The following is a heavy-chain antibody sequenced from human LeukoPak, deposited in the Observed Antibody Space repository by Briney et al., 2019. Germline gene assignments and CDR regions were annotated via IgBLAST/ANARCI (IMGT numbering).Heavy chain of an antibody. CDR2: INPSGGST. CDR3: ARGAPSPAY. J-gene: IGHJ4*02. V-gene: IGHV1-46*01. Sequence: GASVKVSCKASGGTFSSYAISWVRQAPGQGLEWMGIINPSGGSTSYAQKFQGRVTMTRDMSTSTVYMELSSLRSEDTAVYYCARGAPSPAYWGQGTLVTVSS. CDR1: GGTFSSYA.